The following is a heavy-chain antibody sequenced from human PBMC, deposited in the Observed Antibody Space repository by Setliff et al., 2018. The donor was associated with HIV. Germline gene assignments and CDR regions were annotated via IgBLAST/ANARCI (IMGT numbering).Heavy chain of an antibody. J-gene: IGHJ3*02. CDR3: AKRPGYGYPFHI. CDR2: IYYNGNT. CDR1: GGSINRTTYW. D-gene: IGHD5-18*01. Sequence: SETLSLTCTVSGGSINRTTYWWGWIRQPPGKGLEWIGTIYYNGNTFYDPSLKSRVTISIDMSKNQFSLKLTSVAAADTAVYYCAKRPGYGYPFHIWGQGTMVTVSS. V-gene: IGHV4-39*01.